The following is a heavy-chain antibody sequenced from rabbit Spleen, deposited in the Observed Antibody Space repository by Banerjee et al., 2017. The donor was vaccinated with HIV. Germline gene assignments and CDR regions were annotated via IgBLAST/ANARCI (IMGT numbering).Heavy chain of an antibody. CDR3: AGSTSSYAPTGLDL. Sequence: QEQLEESGGGLVKPGGTLALTCKASGFDFSSNFWICWVRQAPGKGLEWIGSVYTTIARPYYSSWAKGRFTTTKASSTTVTLQMTSLAVANTATYFCAGSTSSYAPTGLDLWGQGTLVTVS. CDR1: GFDFSSNFW. D-gene: IGHD1-1*01. CDR2: VYTTIARP. V-gene: IGHV1S45*01. J-gene: IGHJ3*01.